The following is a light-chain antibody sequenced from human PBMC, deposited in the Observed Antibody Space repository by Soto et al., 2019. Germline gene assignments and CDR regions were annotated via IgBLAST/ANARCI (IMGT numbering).Light chain of an antibody. CDR3: KKSYSSPRT. CDR2: AAS. CDR1: QSISTY. Sequence: DIQMTQSPSSLYASIGDRVTITCRASQSISTYLSWYQKKAGKAPKLLTSAASTLRDGVPPRFSGSESGTDFTLTIISLQPDDFAVYYCKKSYSSPRTFGQGTKVEIK. J-gene: IGKJ1*01. V-gene: IGKV1-39*01.